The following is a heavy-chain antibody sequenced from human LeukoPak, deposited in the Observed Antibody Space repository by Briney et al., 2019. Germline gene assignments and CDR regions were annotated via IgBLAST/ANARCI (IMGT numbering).Heavy chain of an antibody. J-gene: IGHJ4*02. CDR1: GYTFTGYY. CDR3: ARDFWSGLRYYFGY. Sequence: ASVKVSCKASGYTFTGYYMHCVRQAPGQGLEWIGWINPNSGGTNYAQKFQGRVTMTRDTSISTAYMELSRLRSDDTAVYYCARDFWSGLRYYFGYWGQGTLVTVYS. D-gene: IGHD3-3*01. CDR2: INPNSGGT. V-gene: IGHV1-2*02.